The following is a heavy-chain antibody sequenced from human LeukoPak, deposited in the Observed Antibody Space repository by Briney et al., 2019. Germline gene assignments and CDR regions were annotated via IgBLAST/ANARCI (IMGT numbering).Heavy chain of an antibody. CDR2: ISSNGGST. Sequence: GGSLRLSCAASGFTFSSYATHWVRQAPGKGLEYVSAISSNGGSTYYANSVKGRFTISRDNSKNTLYLQMGSLRAEDMAVYYCARVASSGWIYYYYGMDVWGQGTTVTVSS. CDR3: ARVASSGWIYYYYGMDV. V-gene: IGHV3-64*01. D-gene: IGHD6-19*01. J-gene: IGHJ6*02. CDR1: GFTFSSYA.